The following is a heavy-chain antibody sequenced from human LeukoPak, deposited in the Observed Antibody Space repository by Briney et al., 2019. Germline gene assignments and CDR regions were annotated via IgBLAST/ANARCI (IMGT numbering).Heavy chain of an antibody. CDR2: IAPSGGA. Sequence: SETLPLTCTASGASISTYYWSWIRQPPGEGLEWIAYIAPSGGAVYNPSLNSRLTVSVDTSKNQFSLKLNSVTAADTAVYYCARHVATTVTRGYSCHPMDVWGKGTTVSVSS. J-gene: IGHJ6*03. CDR3: ARHVATTVTRGYSCHPMDV. V-gene: IGHV4-4*09. CDR1: GASISTYY. D-gene: IGHD4-17*01.